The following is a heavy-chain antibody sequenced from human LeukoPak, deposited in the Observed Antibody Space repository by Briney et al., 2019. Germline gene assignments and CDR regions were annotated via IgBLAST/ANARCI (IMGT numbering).Heavy chain of an antibody. D-gene: IGHD6-13*01. CDR2: INHSGST. Sequence: SETLSLTCAVYGGSFSGYYWSWIRQPPGKGLEWIGEINHSGSTNYNPSLKSRVTISVDTSKNQFSLKLSSVTAADTAVYYCARPKYSSSWSEAAFDIWGQGTMVTVSS. CDR3: ARPKYSSSWSEAAFDI. J-gene: IGHJ3*02. CDR1: GGSFSGYY. V-gene: IGHV4-34*01.